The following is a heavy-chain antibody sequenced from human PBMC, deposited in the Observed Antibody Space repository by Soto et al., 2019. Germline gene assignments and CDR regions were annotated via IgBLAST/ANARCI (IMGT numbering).Heavy chain of an antibody. V-gene: IGHV3-23*01. CDR3: AKDWDGGWFDP. J-gene: IGHJ5*02. CDR1: GFTFSSYA. D-gene: IGHD1-26*01. CDR2: ITGSGSST. Sequence: VGSLRLSCAASGFTFSSYAMSWVSQAPGKGLEWVSSITGSGSSTFYADSAKGRSSISRDNSKNTLYLQMNSLRAEDTAVYYCAKDWDGGWFDPWGQGTLVTVSS.